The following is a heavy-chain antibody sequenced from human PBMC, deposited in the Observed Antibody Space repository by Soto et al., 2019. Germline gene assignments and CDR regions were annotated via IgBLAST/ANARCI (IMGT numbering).Heavy chain of an antibody. D-gene: IGHD3-10*01. Sequence: GGSLRLSCSASGFTFSSYAMHWVRQAPGKGLEYVSAISSNGGSTYYADSVKGRFTISRDNSKNTLYLQMSSLRAEDTAVYYCVTEWGYYYGSGSYLGDYWGQGTLVTVSS. CDR1: GFTFSSYA. CDR3: VTEWGYYYGSGSYLGDY. V-gene: IGHV3-64D*08. CDR2: ISSNGGST. J-gene: IGHJ4*02.